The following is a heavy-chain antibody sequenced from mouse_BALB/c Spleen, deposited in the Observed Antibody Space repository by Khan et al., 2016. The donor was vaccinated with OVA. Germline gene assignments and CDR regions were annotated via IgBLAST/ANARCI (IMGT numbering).Heavy chain of an antibody. CDR3: TRYRIDY. CDR1: GYTFSTYW. D-gene: IGHD2-12*01. V-gene: IGHV1-7*01. J-gene: IGHJ2*01. Sequence: QVQLKESGAALAKPGASVKMSCKASGYTFSTYWMPWVNQRPGQGLEWIGYINPTSGYTDYNEKFKDKATLSADKSSSTAYMQLSRLTSEDSAVYYCTRYRIDYWGQGTTLTVSS. CDR2: INPTSGYT.